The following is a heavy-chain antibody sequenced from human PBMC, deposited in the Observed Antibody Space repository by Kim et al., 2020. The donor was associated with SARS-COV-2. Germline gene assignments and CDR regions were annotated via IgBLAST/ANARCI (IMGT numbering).Heavy chain of an antibody. J-gene: IGHJ6*02. CDR3: ASDSGSCYYYGVDV. V-gene: IGHV1-3*01. Sequence: ASVKVSCKASGYTFTSYAMHWVRQAPGQRLEWMGWINAGNGNSKYSQKFQGRVTITRDTSASTAYLELSSLRSEDTAVYYCASDSGSCYYYGVDVWGQGTTVTVSS. D-gene: IGHD1-26*01. CDR1: GYTFTSYA. CDR2: INAGNGNS.